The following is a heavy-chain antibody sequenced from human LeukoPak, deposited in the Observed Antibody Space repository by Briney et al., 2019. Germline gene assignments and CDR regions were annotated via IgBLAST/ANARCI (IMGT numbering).Heavy chain of an antibody. D-gene: IGHD3-10*01. V-gene: IGHV3-30*02. CDR3: ARVEAVYYYGSASPYSPY. CDR1: GLTFSSYG. CDR2: IRYDGTNE. J-gene: IGHJ4*02. Sequence: PGGSLRLSCAASGLTFSSYGMHWVRQAPGKGLEWVTFIRYDGTNEYYADSVRGRFTISRDNSKNTLYLQMNSLRPEDTAVYYCARVEAVYYYGSASPYSPYWGQGTLVTVSS.